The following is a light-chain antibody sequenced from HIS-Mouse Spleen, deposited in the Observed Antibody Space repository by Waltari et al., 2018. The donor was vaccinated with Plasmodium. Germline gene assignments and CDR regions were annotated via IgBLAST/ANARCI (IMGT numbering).Light chain of an antibody. CDR2: EAS. J-gene: IGKJ4*01. Sequence: EIVLTQSPATLSLSPGHRATLPCRASQSVSSYLAWYQQKPGQAPRLLIYEASNRATGIPARFSGSGSGTDFTLTISSLEPEDFAVYYCQQRSNWPRVLTFGGGTKVEIK. CDR1: QSVSSY. V-gene: IGKV3-11*01. CDR3: QQRSNWPRVLT.